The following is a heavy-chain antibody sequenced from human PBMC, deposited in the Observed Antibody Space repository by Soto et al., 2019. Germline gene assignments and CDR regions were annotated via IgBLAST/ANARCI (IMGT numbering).Heavy chain of an antibody. CDR2: IYHSGST. CDR1: GGSISSSNW. D-gene: IGHD3-22*01. Sequence: PSETLSLTCAVSGGSISSSNWWSWVRQPPGKGLEWIGEIYHSGSTNYNPSLKSRVTISVDKSKNQLSLKLSSVTAADTAVYYCARVPHYYDSSGFDPWGQGTPVPVSS. CDR3: ARVPHYYDSSGFDP. J-gene: IGHJ5*02. V-gene: IGHV4-4*02.